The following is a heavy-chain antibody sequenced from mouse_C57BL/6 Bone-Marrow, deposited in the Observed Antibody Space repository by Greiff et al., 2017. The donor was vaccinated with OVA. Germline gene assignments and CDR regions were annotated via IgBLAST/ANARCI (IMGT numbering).Heavy chain of an antibody. CDR2: IDPNSGGT. CDR3: ARFVTTVVAEDWYFDV. CDR1: GYTFTSYW. Sequence: QVQLQQPGAELVKPGASVKLSCKASGYTFTSYWMHWVKQRLGRGLGWIGRIDPNSGGTKYNEKFKSKATLTVDKPSSTAYMQLSSLTSEDSAVYYCARFVTTVVAEDWYFDVWGTGTTVTVSS. V-gene: IGHV1-72*01. J-gene: IGHJ1*03. D-gene: IGHD1-1*01.